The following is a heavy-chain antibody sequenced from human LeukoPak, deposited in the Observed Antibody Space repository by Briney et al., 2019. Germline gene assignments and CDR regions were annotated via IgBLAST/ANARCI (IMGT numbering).Heavy chain of an antibody. V-gene: IGHV3-23*01. D-gene: IGHD1-26*01. J-gene: IGHJ3*02. CDR1: GFTFSSYA. Sequence: QSGGSLRLSCAASGFTFSSYAMSWVRQAPGTGLEWVSSISSTGGSTYYADSVKGRFTISRDSSKNTLFLQMNSLRAEDTAVYYCAKVRVGAAYDYDAFDIWGQGTMVTVSS. CDR2: ISSTGGST. CDR3: AKVRVGAAYDYDAFDI.